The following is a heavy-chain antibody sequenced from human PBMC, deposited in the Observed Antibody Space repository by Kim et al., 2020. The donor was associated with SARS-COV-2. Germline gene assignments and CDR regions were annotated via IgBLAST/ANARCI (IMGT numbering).Heavy chain of an antibody. CDR2: LSGSGGST. CDR3: AKDLGGRDGYNWSPFDY. V-gene: IGHV3-23*01. CDR1: GFTFRNYA. D-gene: IGHD5-12*01. Sequence: GGSLRLSCAASGFTFRNYAMSWVCQAPGKGLEWVSGLSGSGGSTNYADSVKGRFTISRDNSKNMVYLQMNSLRAEDTAIYYCAKDLGGRDGYNWSPFDYWGQGTLVTVSS. J-gene: IGHJ4*02.